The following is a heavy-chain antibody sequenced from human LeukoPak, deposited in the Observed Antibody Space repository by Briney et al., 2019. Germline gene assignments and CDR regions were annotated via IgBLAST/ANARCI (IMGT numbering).Heavy chain of an antibody. D-gene: IGHD6-6*01. Sequence: GGSLRLSCAASGFIISSYAMSWVRQAPGKGLEWVSAISAGGDNTYYADSVKGRFTISRDRSENTLYLQMNSLRAEDTAVYYCARRGSSSKYFDYWGQGTLVTVSS. CDR1: GFIISSYA. CDR3: ARRGSSSKYFDY. V-gene: IGHV3-23*01. CDR2: ISAGGDNT. J-gene: IGHJ4*02.